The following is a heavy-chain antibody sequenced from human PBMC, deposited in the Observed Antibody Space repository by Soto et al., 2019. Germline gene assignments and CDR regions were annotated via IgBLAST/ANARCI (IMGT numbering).Heavy chain of an antibody. CDR2: ISYDGSNK. CDR1: GFTFSSYA. J-gene: IGHJ6*02. CDR3: ARDDLIAAAGDLYYYYGMDV. V-gene: IGHV3-30-3*01. Sequence: GGSLRLSCAASGFTFSSYAMHWVRQAPGKGLEWVAVISYDGSNKYYADSVKGRFTISRDNSKNTLYLQMNSLRAEDTAVYYCARDDLIAAAGDLYYYYGMDVWGQGTTVTVSS. D-gene: IGHD6-13*01.